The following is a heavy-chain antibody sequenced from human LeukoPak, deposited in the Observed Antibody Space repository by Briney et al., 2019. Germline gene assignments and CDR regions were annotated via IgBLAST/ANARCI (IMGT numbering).Heavy chain of an antibody. CDR1: GYTLTELS. J-gene: IGHJ6*03. CDR3: ARDLGIAAAGTMVYYYYYYMDV. Sequence: ASVKVSCKVSGYTLTELSMHWVRQAPGKGLEWMGGFDPEDGETIYAQKFQGRVTMTEDTSTDTAYMELSSLRSDDTAVYYCARDLGIAAAGTMVYYYYYYMDVWGKGTTVTVSS. D-gene: IGHD6-13*01. CDR2: FDPEDGET. V-gene: IGHV1-24*01.